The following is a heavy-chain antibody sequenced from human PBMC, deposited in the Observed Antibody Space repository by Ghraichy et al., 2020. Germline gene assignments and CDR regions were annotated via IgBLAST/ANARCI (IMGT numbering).Heavy chain of an antibody. CDR3: ARTGTYYYGSGSYSYWYFDL. V-gene: IGHV4-39*01. D-gene: IGHD3-10*01. CDR2: IYYSGST. Sequence: SETLSLTCTVSGGSISSSSYYWGWIRQPPGKGLEWIGSIYYSGSTYQNPSLKSRVTISVDTSKNQFSLKLSSVTAADTAVYYCARTGTYYYGSGSYSYWYFDLWGRGTLVTVSS. J-gene: IGHJ2*01. CDR1: GGSISSSSYY.